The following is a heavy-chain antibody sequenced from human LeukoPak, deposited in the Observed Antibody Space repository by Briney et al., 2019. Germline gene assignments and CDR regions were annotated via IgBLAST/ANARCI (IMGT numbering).Heavy chain of an antibody. CDR1: GGTFSTYA. Sequence: SVKVSCKASGGTFSTYAISWVRQAPGQGLEWMGGIIPIFGTATYAQKFQGSVTITADESTSTAYMELSSLRSEDTAVYYCARSIGPIAEYYYYYMDVWGKGTTVTISS. CDR2: IIPIFGTA. D-gene: IGHD6-13*01. J-gene: IGHJ6*03. V-gene: IGHV1-69*13. CDR3: ARSIGPIAEYYYYYMDV.